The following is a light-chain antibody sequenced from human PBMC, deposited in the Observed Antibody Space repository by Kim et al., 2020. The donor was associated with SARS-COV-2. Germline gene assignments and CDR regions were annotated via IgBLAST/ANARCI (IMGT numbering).Light chain of an antibody. CDR3: QSYDTSLSGYV. CDR2: AYN. CDR1: SSNIGAGYD. Sequence: RVPISCAGGSSNIGAGYDVHWYQQLPGTAPKVLIYAYNNRPSGVPDRFSGSKSGTSASLAITGLQAEDEADYYCQSYDTSLSGYVFGTGTKVTVL. J-gene: IGLJ1*01. V-gene: IGLV1-40*01.